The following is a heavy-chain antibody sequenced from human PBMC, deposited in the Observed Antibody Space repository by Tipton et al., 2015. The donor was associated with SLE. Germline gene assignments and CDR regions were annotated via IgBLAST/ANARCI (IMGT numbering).Heavy chain of an antibody. V-gene: IGHV1-46*01. CDR3: TRNGTDTYYDFWSGYYDAFDI. D-gene: IGHD3-3*01. Sequence: QLVQSGAEVKKPGASVKVSCKASGYTFTSYYMHWVRQAPGQGLEWMGIINPSGGSTSYAQKFQGRVTMTRDTSTRTVYMGLSSRRCEGTAVYYCTRNGTDTYYDFWSGYYDAFDIWGQGSMVTVSS. CDR2: INPSGGST. J-gene: IGHJ3*02. CDR1: GYTFTSYY.